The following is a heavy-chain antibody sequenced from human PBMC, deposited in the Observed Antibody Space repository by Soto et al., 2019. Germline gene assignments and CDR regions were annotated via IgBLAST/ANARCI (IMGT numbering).Heavy chain of an antibody. J-gene: IGHJ6*02. D-gene: IGHD6-13*01. Sequence: HGESLKISCKGSEYSFTSYWIGWVRQMPGKGLEWMGIIYPGDSDTRYSPSFQGQVTISADKSISTAYLQWGSLKASDTAMYHCARHRVAAAAYYYYGMDVWGQGTKVTVS. V-gene: IGHV5-51*01. CDR2: IYPGDSDT. CDR1: EYSFTSYW. CDR3: ARHRVAAAAYYYYGMDV.